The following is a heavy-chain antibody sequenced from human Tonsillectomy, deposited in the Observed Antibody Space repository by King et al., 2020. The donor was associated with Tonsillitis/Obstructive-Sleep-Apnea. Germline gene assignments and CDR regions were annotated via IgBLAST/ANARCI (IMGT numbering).Heavy chain of an antibody. CDR3: ASGSPDY. V-gene: IGHV1-2*06. J-gene: IGHJ4*02. CDR1: GYTFTDYY. Sequence: QLVQSGAEVKKPGASVKVSCEASGYTFTDYYIHWVRQAPGQGLEWMGRINPNSGGTNYAQRFHGRVTMTRDTSISTAYMELSRLKSDDTAVYYCASGSPDYWGQGTLVTVSP. CDR2: INPNSGGT. D-gene: IGHD6-13*01.